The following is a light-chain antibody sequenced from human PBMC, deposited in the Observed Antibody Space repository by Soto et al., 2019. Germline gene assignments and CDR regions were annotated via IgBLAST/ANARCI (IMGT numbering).Light chain of an antibody. CDR1: SSDVGSYNL. CDR2: EGS. V-gene: IGLV2-23*01. CDR3: CSYAGSSTDVV. Sequence: QSALTQPASVSGSPGQSITISCTATSSDVGSYNLVSWYQQHPGKAPKLMIYEGSKRPSGVSNRFSGSKSGNTASLTISGLQAEDEADYYCCSYAGSSTDVVFGGGTKLTVL. J-gene: IGLJ2*01.